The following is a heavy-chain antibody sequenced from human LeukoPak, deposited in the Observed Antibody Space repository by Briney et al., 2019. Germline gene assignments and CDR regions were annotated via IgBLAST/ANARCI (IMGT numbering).Heavy chain of an antibody. J-gene: IGHJ5*02. Sequence: GGSLRLSCSASGLTVTNAWMNWVRQAPGKGLEWVAAIWYDGSNKYYADSVKGRFTISRDNSKNTLYLQMNSLRAEDTAVYYCARDNLGYCSSTSCYLSLDPWGQGTLVTVSS. CDR3: ARDNLGYCSSTSCYLSLDP. D-gene: IGHD2-2*01. CDR1: GLTVTNAW. CDR2: IWYDGSNK. V-gene: IGHV3-33*08.